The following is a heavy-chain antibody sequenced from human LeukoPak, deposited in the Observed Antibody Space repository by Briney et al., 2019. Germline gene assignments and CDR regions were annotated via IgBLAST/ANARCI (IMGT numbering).Heavy chain of an antibody. D-gene: IGHD5-18*01. V-gene: IGHV4-30-4*08. J-gene: IGHJ3*02. Sequence: SETLSLTCTVSGGSISSGDYYWSWIRQPPGKGLEWIGYIYYSGSTYYNPSLKSRVTISVDTSKNQFSLKLSSVTAADTAVYYCARWGTPRGSDTAMATGSAFDIWGQGTMVTVSS. CDR3: ARWGTPRGSDTAMATGSAFDI. CDR1: GGSISSGDYY. CDR2: IYYSGST.